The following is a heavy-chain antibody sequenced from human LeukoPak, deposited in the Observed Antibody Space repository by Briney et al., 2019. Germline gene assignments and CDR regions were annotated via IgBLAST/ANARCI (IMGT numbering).Heavy chain of an antibody. D-gene: IGHD3-22*01. CDR1: GGSISSSSYY. Sequence: SETLSLTCTVSGGSISSSSYYWGWIRQPPGKGLEWIGSIYYSGSTYYNPSLKSRVTISVDTSKNQFSLKLSSVTAADTAVYYCAAGAITMTDYWGQGTLSPSPQ. CDR3: AAGAITMTDY. J-gene: IGHJ4*02. CDR2: IYYSGST. V-gene: IGHV4-39*01.